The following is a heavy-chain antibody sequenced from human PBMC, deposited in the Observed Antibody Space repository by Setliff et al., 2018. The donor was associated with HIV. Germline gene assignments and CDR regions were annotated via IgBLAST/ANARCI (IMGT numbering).Heavy chain of an antibody. CDR1: GYTFTSYY. CDR2: ISAYNGNT. CDR3: AREIGDYYDSSGYYPHTDYYYGMDV. J-gene: IGHJ6*02. D-gene: IGHD3-22*01. Sequence: RASVKVSCKASGYTFTSYYISWVRQAPGQGLEWMGWISAYNGNTNCAQKLQGRVTMTKDTSTSTAYMDLRSLRSDDTAVYYCAREIGDYYDSSGYYPHTDYYYGMDVWGQGTTVTVSS. V-gene: IGHV1-18*01.